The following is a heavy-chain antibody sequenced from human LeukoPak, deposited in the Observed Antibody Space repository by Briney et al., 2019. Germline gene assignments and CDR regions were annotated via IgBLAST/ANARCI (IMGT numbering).Heavy chain of an antibody. D-gene: IGHD1-26*01. Sequence: ASVRVSCKASGYTFTGYDINRVRQAIGQGLEWMGWMNPSTGDTGYAQKFQGRVTMTRNTSVDTAFMELSGLGSEDTAVYYCMRGSLSGSSRDYWGQGTLVTVSS. J-gene: IGHJ4*02. CDR3: MRGSLSGSSRDY. CDR2: MNPSTGDT. CDR1: GYTFTGYD. V-gene: IGHV1-8*01.